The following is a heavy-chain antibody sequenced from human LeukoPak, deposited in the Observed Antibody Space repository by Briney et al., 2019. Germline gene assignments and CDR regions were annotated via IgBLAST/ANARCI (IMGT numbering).Heavy chain of an antibody. CDR1: GGSISSSSYY. CDR2: IYYSGNT. Sequence: SETLSLTCTVSGGSISSSSYYWGWIRQPPGKGLEWIGSIYYSGNTYNNPSLKSRVTISVDTSKNRFSLKLSSVTAADTAVYYCARHVSMVRGIIIGFDYWGQGTLVTVSS. D-gene: IGHD3-10*01. CDR3: ARHVSMVRGIIIGFDY. V-gene: IGHV4-39*01. J-gene: IGHJ4*02.